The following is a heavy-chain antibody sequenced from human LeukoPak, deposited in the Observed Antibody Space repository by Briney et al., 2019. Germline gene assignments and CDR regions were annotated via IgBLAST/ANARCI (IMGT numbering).Heavy chain of an antibody. V-gene: IGHV3-30*02. D-gene: IGHD2-2*01. CDR1: GFTFSSYG. J-gene: IGHJ4*02. CDR2: IRYDGSNK. Sequence: PGGSLRLSCAASGFTFSSYGMHWVRQAPGKGLEWVAFIRYDGSNKYYADSVKGRFTISRDNPKNTLYLQMNSLRAEDTAVYYCAKVPSYCSSTSCLGDYWGQGTLVTVSS. CDR3: AKVPSYCSSTSCLGDY.